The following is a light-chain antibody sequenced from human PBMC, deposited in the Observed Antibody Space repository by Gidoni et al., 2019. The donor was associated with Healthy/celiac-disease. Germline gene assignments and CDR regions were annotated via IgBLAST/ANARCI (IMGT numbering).Light chain of an antibody. J-gene: IGKJ1*01. Sequence: DLQMTHSPSTLSASVGDRVTITCRASQSISSWLAWYQQKPGKAPKLLIYKASSLESGVPSRFSGSGSGTEFTLTISSLQPDDFATYYCQQYNSYSWTFGQXTKVEIK. CDR3: QQYNSYSWT. V-gene: IGKV1-5*03. CDR1: QSISSW. CDR2: KAS.